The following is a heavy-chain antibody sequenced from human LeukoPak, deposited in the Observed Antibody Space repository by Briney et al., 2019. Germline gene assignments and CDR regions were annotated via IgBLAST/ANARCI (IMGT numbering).Heavy chain of an antibody. CDR2: TSDRGDYT. CDR3: TELLLFDY. CDR1: GFTFTSYS. Sequence: GGSLRLPCAASGFTFTSYSMSWVRQAPGKGLEWVSGTSDRGDYTYYADSVKGRFTISRDNSKNTLYLQMNSLKTEDTAVYYCTELLLFDYWGQGTLVTVSS. D-gene: IGHD3-10*01. V-gene: IGHV3-23*01. J-gene: IGHJ4*02.